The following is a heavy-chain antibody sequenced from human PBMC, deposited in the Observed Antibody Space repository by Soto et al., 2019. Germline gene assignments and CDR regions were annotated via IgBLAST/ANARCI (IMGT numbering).Heavy chain of an antibody. J-gene: IGHJ4*02. CDR2: ISSSSSHI. Sequence: EVQLVESGGGLVQPGGSLRLSCAASGFTFSSYSMNWVRQAPGKGLEWVSYISSSSSHIYSADSVTGRFTISRDNAKNSLYLQMNSLRDEDTAVYYCARESSSGSYFAYWGQGTLVTVSS. D-gene: IGHD3-22*01. V-gene: IGHV3-48*02. CDR1: GFTFSSYS. CDR3: ARESSSGSYFAY.